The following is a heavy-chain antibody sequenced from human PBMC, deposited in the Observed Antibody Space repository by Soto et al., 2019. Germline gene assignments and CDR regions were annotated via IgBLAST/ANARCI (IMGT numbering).Heavy chain of an antibody. V-gene: IGHV1-46*01. Sequence: GASVKVSCKASGYTFTSYYMHWVRQAPGQGLEWMGIINPSGGSTSYAQKFQGRVTMTRDTSTSTVYMELSSLRSEDTAVYYCAREWVELRFLEWPDYYYYGMDVWGQGTTVTVSS. D-gene: IGHD3-3*01. J-gene: IGHJ6*02. CDR1: GYTFTSYY. CDR3: AREWVELRFLEWPDYYYYGMDV. CDR2: INPSGGST.